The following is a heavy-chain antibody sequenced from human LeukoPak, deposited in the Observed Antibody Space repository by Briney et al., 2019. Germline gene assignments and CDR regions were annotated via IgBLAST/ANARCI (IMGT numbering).Heavy chain of an antibody. D-gene: IGHD3-10*01. CDR2: ISGSGGST. CDR1: GFTFDDYG. V-gene: IGHV3-23*01. Sequence: GGSLRLSCAASGFTFDDYGMSWVRQAPGKGLEWVSDISGSGGSTYYADSVKGRFTISRDNSKNTLYLQMNSLRAEDTAVYYCAKGMFSDYYGSGTFSDGLNFDYWGQGTLVTVSS. CDR3: AKGMFSDYYGSGTFSDGLNFDY. J-gene: IGHJ4*02.